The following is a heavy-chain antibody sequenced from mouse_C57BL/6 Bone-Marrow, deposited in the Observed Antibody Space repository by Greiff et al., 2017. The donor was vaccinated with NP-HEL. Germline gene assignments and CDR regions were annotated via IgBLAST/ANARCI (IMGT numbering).Heavy chain of an antibody. CDR2: IDPETGGT. CDR3: TRQLRLRGK. J-gene: IGHJ2*01. V-gene: IGHV1-15*01. Sequence: VQLQQSGAELVRPGASVTLSCKASGYTFTDYEMHWVKQTPVHGLEWIGAIDPETGGTAYNQKFKGKAILTADKSSSTAYMELRSLTSEDSAVYYCTRQLRLRGKWGQGTTLTVSS. D-gene: IGHD3-2*02. CDR1: GYTFTDYE.